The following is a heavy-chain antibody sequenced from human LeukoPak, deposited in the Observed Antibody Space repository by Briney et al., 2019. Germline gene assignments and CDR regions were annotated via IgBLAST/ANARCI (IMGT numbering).Heavy chain of an antibody. CDR3: ARNRLRATATYMDV. CDR1: GFIFDSFS. D-gene: IGHD2-15*01. J-gene: IGHJ6*04. CDR2: VNSDGKTT. Sequence: GGSLRLFCAASGFIFDSFSMHWVRQAPGKGLEWVSRVNSDGKTTTYADSVRGRFTISRDNSEDTLYLQIITLRAVDTAVYYCARNRLRATATYMDVWGKGTTVTVSS. V-gene: IGHV3-74*01.